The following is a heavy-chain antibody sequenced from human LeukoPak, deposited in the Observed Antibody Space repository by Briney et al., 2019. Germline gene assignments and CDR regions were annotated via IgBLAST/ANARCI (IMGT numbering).Heavy chain of an antibody. Sequence: SENLSLTCSVSGVSINNHYWSWIRQPPGKGRKWIGYIYYSGSTNYNPSHNSRVTISVDTSKNQFSLKLSSVTAADTAVYYCAREPIAAAALIDYWGQGTLVTVSS. D-gene: IGHD6-13*01. J-gene: IGHJ4*02. V-gene: IGHV4-59*11. CDR2: IYYSGST. CDR1: GVSINNHY. CDR3: AREPIAAAALIDY.